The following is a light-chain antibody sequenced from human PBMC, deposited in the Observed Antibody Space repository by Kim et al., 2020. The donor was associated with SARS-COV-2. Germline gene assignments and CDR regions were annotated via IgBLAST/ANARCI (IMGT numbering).Light chain of an antibody. V-gene: IGLV6-57*03. Sequence: KTVTISCTRSRGSIASNYVQWYQQRPGSAPTTVIYEDNQRPSGVPDRFSGSIDSSSNSASLTISGLKTEDEADYYCQSYDSSNQVVFGGGTQLTVL. J-gene: IGLJ2*01. CDR1: RGSIASNY. CDR3: QSYDSSNQVV. CDR2: EDN.